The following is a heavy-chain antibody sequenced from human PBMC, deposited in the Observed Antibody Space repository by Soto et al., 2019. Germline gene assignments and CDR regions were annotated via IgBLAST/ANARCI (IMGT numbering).Heavy chain of an antibody. J-gene: IGHJ4*02. CDR1: GFSLSTSGVG. Sequence: QITLKESGPTLVKPTQTLTLTCTFSGFSLSTSGVGVGWIRQSPGKALEWLALIYWDGDERYSPSLKSRLTINKDTSKKQVVLRMTTMAPVDTATYFCVHPYSDSSSYYGYFDYWGQGALVTVSS. CDR3: VHPYSDSSSYYGYFDY. CDR2: IYWDGDE. D-gene: IGHD3-22*01. V-gene: IGHV2-5*02.